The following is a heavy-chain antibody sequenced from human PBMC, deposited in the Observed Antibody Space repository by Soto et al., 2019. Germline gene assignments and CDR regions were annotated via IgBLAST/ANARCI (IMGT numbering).Heavy chain of an antibody. D-gene: IGHD5-12*01. CDR2: IYYSGST. CDR3: ARDRSGYDWGYYYYGMDV. J-gene: IGHJ6*02. Sequence: SETLSLTYTVSGGSVSSGSYYWSWIRQPPGKGLEWIGYIYYSGSTNYNPSLKSRVTISVDTSKNQFSLKLSSVTAADTAVYYCARDRSGYDWGYYYYGMDVWGQGTTVTVSS. V-gene: IGHV4-61*01. CDR1: GGSVSSGSYY.